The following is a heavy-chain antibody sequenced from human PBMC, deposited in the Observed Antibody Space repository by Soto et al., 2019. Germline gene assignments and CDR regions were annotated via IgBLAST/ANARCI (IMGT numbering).Heavy chain of an antibody. Sequence: ASVKVSCKASGYTFTSYGISWVRQAPGQGLEWMGWISAYNGNTNYAQKLQGRVTMTTDTSTSTAYMELRSLRSDDTAVYYCARDEITMVRGVIITPEYYYYYGMDVWGQGTTVTVSS. J-gene: IGHJ6*02. V-gene: IGHV1-18*01. CDR2: ISAYNGNT. CDR1: GYTFTSYG. CDR3: ARDEITMVRGVIITPEYYYYYGMDV. D-gene: IGHD3-10*01.